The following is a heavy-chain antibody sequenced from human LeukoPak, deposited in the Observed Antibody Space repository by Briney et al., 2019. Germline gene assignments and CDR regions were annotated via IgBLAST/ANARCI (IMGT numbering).Heavy chain of an antibody. D-gene: IGHD4-17*01. CDR3: ARQTTVTTTFDY. Sequence: GGSLRLSCAASGFTFSSYAMSWVRQAPGKGLEWVVFIRYDGSNKYYADSVKGRFTISRDNAKNSLYLQMNSLRAEDTAVYYCARQTTVTTTFDYWGQGTPVTVSS. V-gene: IGHV3-33*08. CDR1: GFTFSSYA. CDR2: IRYDGSNK. J-gene: IGHJ4*02.